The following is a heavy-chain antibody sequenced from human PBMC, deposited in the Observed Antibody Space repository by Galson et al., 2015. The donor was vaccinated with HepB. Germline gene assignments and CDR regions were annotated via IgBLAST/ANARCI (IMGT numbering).Heavy chain of an antibody. J-gene: IGHJ4*02. Sequence: SLRLSCAASGFTFSSYWMSWVRQAPGKGLEWVSYISSSSSTIYYADSVKGRFTISRDNAKNSLYLQMNSLRDEDTAVYYCARVIHGPRRPYYFDYWGQGTLVTVSS. CDR1: GFTFSSYW. V-gene: IGHV3-48*02. CDR3: ARVIHGPRRPYYFDY. CDR2: ISSSSSTI.